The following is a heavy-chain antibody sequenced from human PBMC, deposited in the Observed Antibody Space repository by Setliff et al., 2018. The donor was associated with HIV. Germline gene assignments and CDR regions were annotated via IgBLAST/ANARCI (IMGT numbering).Heavy chain of an antibody. CDR1: GDTFNNYA. CDR3: VNLPFFYYYYMDV. CDR2: ILPVSGAA. V-gene: IGHV1-69*13. Sequence: GASVKVSCKASGDTFNNYAIGWVRQAPGQGLEWMGGILPVSGAANYAQKFQGRVTITADESTATFYMEMSTLRSEDTAVYYCVNLPFFYYYYMDVWGEGT. J-gene: IGHJ6*03.